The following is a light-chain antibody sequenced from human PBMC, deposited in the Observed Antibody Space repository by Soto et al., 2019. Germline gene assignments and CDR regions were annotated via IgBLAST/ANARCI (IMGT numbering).Light chain of an antibody. CDR3: HQRNK. CDR2: DTS. V-gene: IGKV3-11*01. Sequence: ELVLTQSQATLSLSPGERATLSCRASQFLSSYLAWYQQIPGQPPRLLIYDTSNRVTGIPARFSGSRSGTDFTLTISSLEPEDFAVYFCHQRNKFGQGTRLEI. CDR1: QFLSSY. J-gene: IGKJ5*01.